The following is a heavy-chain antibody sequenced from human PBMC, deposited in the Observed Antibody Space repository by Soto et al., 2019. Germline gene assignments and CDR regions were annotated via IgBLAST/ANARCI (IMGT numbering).Heavy chain of an antibody. CDR2: ISAYNGNT. Sequence: QVQLVQSGAEVKKPGASVKVSCKASGYTFTSYGISWVRQAPGQGLEWMGWISAYNGNTNYAQKLQGRVTMTTDTSTSTAHMELRSLRSDDTAVYYCARDLGSSPTRPIPWFDPWGQGTLVTVSS. D-gene: IGHD6-6*01. J-gene: IGHJ5*02. CDR3: ARDLGSSPTRPIPWFDP. CDR1: GYTFTSYG. V-gene: IGHV1-18*01.